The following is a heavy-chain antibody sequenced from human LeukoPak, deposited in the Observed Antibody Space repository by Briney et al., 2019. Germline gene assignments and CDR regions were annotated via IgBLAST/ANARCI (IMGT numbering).Heavy chain of an antibody. CDR1: GGTFSSYA. V-gene: IGHV1-69*05. Sequence: SVKVSCKASGGTFSSYAISWVRQTPGQGLEWMGRIIPIFGTANYAQKFQGRVTITTDESTSTAYMELSSLRSEDTAVYYCARGHFDWLFPDYWGQGTLVTVSS. D-gene: IGHD3-9*01. CDR2: IIPIFGTA. J-gene: IGHJ4*02. CDR3: ARGHFDWLFPDY.